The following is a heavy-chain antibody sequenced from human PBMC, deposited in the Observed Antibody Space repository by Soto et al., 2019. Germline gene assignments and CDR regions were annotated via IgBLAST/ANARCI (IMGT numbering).Heavy chain of an antibody. D-gene: IGHD1-7*01. CDR2: IYYSGST. Sequence: SETLSLTCTVSGGSVSSGSYYWSWIRQPPGKGLEWIGYIYYSGSTNYNPSLKSRVTISVDTSKNQFSLKLSSVTAADTAVYYCATDRAGTTDYWGQGTLVTVSS. CDR3: ATDRAGTTDY. J-gene: IGHJ4*02. V-gene: IGHV4-61*01. CDR1: GGSVSSGSYY.